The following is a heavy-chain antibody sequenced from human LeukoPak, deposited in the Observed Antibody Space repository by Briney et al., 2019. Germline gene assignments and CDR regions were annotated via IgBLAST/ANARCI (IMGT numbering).Heavy chain of an antibody. D-gene: IGHD2-2*02. CDR2: ISSSGSTI. V-gene: IGHV3-11*01. J-gene: IGHJ4*02. Sequence: GGSLRLSCAASGFTFSDYYMSWIRQAPGKGLEWVSYISSSGSTIYYADSVKGRFTISRDNSKNTLYLQMNRLRAEDTAVYFCAKKGCTSATCYINCCGQGTLVTVSS. CDR3: AKKGCTSATCYINC. CDR1: GFTFSDYY.